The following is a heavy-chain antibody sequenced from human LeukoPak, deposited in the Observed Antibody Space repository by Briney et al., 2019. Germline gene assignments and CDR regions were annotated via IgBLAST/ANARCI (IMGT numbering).Heavy chain of an antibody. CDR2: INHSGST. Sequence: PSETLSLTCTVSGGSISSSSYYWGWIRQPPGKGLEWIGEINHSGSTNYNPSLKSRVTISVDTSKNQFSLKLSSVTAADTAVYYCARQSRRGVAVAGYYFDYWGQGTLVTVSS. CDR1: GGSISSSSYY. V-gene: IGHV4-39*01. D-gene: IGHD6-19*01. J-gene: IGHJ4*02. CDR3: ARQSRRGVAVAGYYFDY.